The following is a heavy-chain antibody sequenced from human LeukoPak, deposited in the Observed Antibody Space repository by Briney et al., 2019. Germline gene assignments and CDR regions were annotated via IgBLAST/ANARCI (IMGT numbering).Heavy chain of an antibody. D-gene: IGHD3-9*01. CDR2: INAGNGNT. Sequence: GASVKVSCKASGYTFTSYAMHWVRQAPGQRLEWMGWINAGNGNTKYSQKFQGRVTITRDTSASTAYMELSSLRSEDTAVYYCARGADILTGYPFDYWGQGTLVTVSS. V-gene: IGHV1-3*01. J-gene: IGHJ4*02. CDR1: GYTFTSYA. CDR3: ARGADILTGYPFDY.